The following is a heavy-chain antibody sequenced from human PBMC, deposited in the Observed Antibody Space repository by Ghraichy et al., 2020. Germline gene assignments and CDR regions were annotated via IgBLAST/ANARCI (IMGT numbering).Heavy chain of an antibody. J-gene: IGHJ5*02. D-gene: IGHD6-13*01. CDR2: ISPNGDST. V-gene: IGHV3-64D*06. CDR1: GFPFSTYN. Sequence: GGSLRLSCSASGFPFSTYNMHWVRQAPGKGLKYVSGISPNGDSTYYAGSVKGRFTISRDDSKNTLYLQMSSLRSEDTAVYYCVKGHYSDAWGQGTLVTVSS. CDR3: VKGHYSDA.